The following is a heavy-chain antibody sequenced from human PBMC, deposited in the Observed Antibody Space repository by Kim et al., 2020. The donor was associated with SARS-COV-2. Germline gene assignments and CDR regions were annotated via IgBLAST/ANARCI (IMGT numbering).Heavy chain of an antibody. J-gene: IGHJ6*02. CDR3: ARDDEASSSWYYYYYGMDV. V-gene: IGHV3-30-3*01. D-gene: IGHD6-13*01. Sequence: GGSLRLSCAASGFTFSSYAMHWVRQAPGKGLEWVAVISYDGSNKYYADSVKGRFTISRDNSKNTLYLQMNSLRAEDTAVYYCARDDEASSSWYYYYYGMDVWGQGTTVTVSS. CDR1: GFTFSSYA. CDR2: ISYDGSNK.